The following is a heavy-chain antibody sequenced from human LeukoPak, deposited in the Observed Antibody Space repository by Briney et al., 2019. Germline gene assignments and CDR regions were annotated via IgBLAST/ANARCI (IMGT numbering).Heavy chain of an antibody. J-gene: IGHJ5*02. CDR1: GGSISSSSYY. CDR2: IYYSGST. V-gene: IGHV4-39*07. Sequence: SGTLSLTCTVSGGSISSSSYYWGWIRQPPGKGLEWIGSIYYSGSTYYNPSLKSRVTISVDTSKNQFSLKLSSVTAADTAVYYCARIYYDFWSGYPNWFDPWGQGTLVTVSS. CDR3: ARIYYDFWSGYPNWFDP. D-gene: IGHD3-3*01.